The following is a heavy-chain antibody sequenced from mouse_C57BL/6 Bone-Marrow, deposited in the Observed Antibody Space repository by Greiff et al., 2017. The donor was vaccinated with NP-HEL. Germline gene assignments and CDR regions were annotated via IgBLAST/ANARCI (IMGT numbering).Heavy chain of an antibody. CDR2: IYPGSGNT. CDR1: GYTFTDYY. Sequence: VKLMESGAELVRPGASVKLSCKASGYTFTDYYINWVKQRPGQGLEWIARIYPGSGNTYYNEKFKGKATLTAEKSSSTAYMQLSSLTSEDSAVYFCARRAIYYGNPFDYWGQGTTLTVSS. CDR3: ARRAIYYGNPFDY. V-gene: IGHV1-76*01. D-gene: IGHD2-1*01. J-gene: IGHJ2*01.